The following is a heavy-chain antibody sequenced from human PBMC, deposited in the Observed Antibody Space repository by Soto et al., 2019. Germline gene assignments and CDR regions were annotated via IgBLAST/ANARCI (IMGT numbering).Heavy chain of an antibody. D-gene: IGHD6-19*01. CDR1: GYTFTRYA. CDR3: ARDGAVADNSNFDY. J-gene: IGHJ4*02. Sequence: ALVKVSCKASGYTFTRYAMHWVRQAPGQRLEWMGWINAGNGNTKYSQKFQGRVTITRDTSASTAYMELSSLRSEDTAVYYCARDGAVADNSNFDYWGQGILVTVSS. CDR2: INAGNGNT. V-gene: IGHV1-3*01.